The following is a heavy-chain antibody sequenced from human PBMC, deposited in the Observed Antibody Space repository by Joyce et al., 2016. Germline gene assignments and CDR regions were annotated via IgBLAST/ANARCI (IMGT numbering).Heavy chain of an antibody. CDR1: GGIFSNND. Sequence: QVQLVQSGAEVKKPGSSVKVSCKTSGGIFSNNDIHWVRQVPGQGLEWMGRVNPKSGVSDYAQNFQGRVTITTDKNMIISYVELHILGAEDTAVYFCAREAGSGWNSTHFDCWGQGTLVTVSS. J-gene: IGHJ4*02. CDR3: AREAGSGWNSTHFDC. V-gene: IGHV1-69*04. CDR2: VNPKSGVS. D-gene: IGHD6-19*01.